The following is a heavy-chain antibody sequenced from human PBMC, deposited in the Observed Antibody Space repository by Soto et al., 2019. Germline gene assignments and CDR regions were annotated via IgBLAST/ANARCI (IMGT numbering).Heavy chain of an antibody. D-gene: IGHD3-10*01. Sequence: SETLSLTCAVYGGSFSSNWWSWVRQPPGKGLEWIGEIYHSGSTNYNPSLKSRVTISVDKSKNQFSLKLSSVTAADTAVYYCARDRMVRGVIITRKYNWFDPWGQGTLVTVSS. CDR1: GGSFSSNW. CDR2: IYHSGST. CDR3: ARDRMVRGVIITRKYNWFDP. J-gene: IGHJ5*02. V-gene: IGHV4-4*02.